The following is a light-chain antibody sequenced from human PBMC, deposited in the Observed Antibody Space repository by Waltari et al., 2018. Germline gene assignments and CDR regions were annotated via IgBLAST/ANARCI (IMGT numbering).Light chain of an antibody. CDR1: SSNIGTNY. CDR2: RVN. V-gene: IGLV1-47*01. J-gene: IGLJ3*02. Sequence: QSVLTQPPSASGTPGQRVTMFCSGGSSNIGTNYAYWYKHPPGAAPKVLIFRVNRRPSGVPYRLSGSKSGTSASLTISGLRSDDEADYYCAAWDDSLSSWLFGGGTKLTVL. CDR3: AAWDDSLSSWL.